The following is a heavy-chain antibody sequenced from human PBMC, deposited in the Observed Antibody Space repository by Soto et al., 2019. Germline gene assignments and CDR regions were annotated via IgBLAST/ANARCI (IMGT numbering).Heavy chain of an antibody. CDR2: INPATGAA. Sequence: QLHLVQSGAVVKKPGASVTVSCSASGYPVTAYYMHWVRQAPGRGLEWMGGINPATGAAKYTQTLQGRVTMTRDTSTSTVFMELSGLTSEGTAVFYCARGGGVGVAGSAAFDMWGQGTLVTVSS. CDR1: GYPVTAYY. CDR3: ARGGGVGVAGSAAFDM. D-gene: IGHD3-3*01. J-gene: IGHJ3*02. V-gene: IGHV1-2*02.